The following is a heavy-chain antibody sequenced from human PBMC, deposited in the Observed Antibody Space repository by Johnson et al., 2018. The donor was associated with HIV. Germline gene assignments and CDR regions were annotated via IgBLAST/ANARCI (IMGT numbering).Heavy chain of an antibody. D-gene: IGHD1-1*01. J-gene: IGHJ3*02. CDR3: TTDRYAFDI. CDR2: IRYDGSNK. Sequence: QVQLVESGGGVVRPGGSLRLSCAASGFTFSSYGMHWVRQAPGKGLAWVAFIRYDGSNKYSADSVKGRFTISRDNSKNTLYLQMNSLKTEDTAVYYCTTDRYAFDIWGQGTLVTVSS. V-gene: IGHV3-30*02. CDR1: GFTFSSYG.